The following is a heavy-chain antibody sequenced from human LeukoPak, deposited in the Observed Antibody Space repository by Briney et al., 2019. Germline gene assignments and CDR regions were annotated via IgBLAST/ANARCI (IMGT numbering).Heavy chain of an antibody. CDR3: ARHAGHCSSTSCNPDY. CDR1: GYSFTSYW. CDR2: IYPGDSDT. J-gene: IGHJ4*02. Sequence: GESLKISCKGSGYSFTSYWIGWVRQMPGKGLEWMGIIYPGDSDTRNSPSFQGQVTISADKSISTAYLQWSSLKASDTAMYYCARHAGHCSSTSCNPDYWGQGTLVTVSS. V-gene: IGHV5-51*01. D-gene: IGHD2-2*01.